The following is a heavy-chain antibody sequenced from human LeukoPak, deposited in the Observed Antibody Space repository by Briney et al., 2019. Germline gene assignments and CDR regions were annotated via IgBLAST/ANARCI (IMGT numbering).Heavy chain of an antibody. CDR3: AGGVTTRHFYYGMDV. CDR1: GYTFTGYY. Sequence: ASVKVSCKASGYTFTGYYMHWVRQAPGQGLEWMGCINPNSGGTNYAQKFQGRVTMTRDTSISTAYMELSRLRSDDAAVYSWAGGVTTRHFYYGMDVWGQGTTVTVSS. J-gene: IGHJ6*02. CDR2: INPNSGGT. D-gene: IGHD1-26*01. V-gene: IGHV1-2*02.